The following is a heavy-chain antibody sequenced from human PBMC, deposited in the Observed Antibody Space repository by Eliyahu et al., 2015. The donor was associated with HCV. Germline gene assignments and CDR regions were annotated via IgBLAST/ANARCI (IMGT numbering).Heavy chain of an antibody. D-gene: IGHD3-3*01. CDR3: ARGLIFGDLY. J-gene: IGHJ4*02. V-gene: IGHV4-34*01. CDR1: GGSFSGYX. Sequence: QVQLQQWGAGLLKPSETLSLTCAVYGGSFSGYXWXWIRXPPGKGLEWIGEINHSGSTNYNPSLKSRVTISVDTSKNQFSLKLSSVTAADTAVYYCARGLIFGDLYWGQGTLVTVSS. CDR2: INHSGST.